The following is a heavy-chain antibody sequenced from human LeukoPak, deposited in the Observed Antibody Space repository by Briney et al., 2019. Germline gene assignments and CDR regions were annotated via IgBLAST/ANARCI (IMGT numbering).Heavy chain of an antibody. D-gene: IGHD1-1*01. J-gene: IGHJ4*02. V-gene: IGHV4-4*07. CDR2: IYTSGST. CDR1: GGSISSYY. Sequence: SETLSLTCTVSGGSISSYYWSWIRQPAGKGLEWIGRIYTSGSTNYNPSLQSRVTISVDTSRSHFSLKLSSATAADTAVYYCARGERLGPDFWGQGTLVTVSS. CDR3: ARGERLGPDF.